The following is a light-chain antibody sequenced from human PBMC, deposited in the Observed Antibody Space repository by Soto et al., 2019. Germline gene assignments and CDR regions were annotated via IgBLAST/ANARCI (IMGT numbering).Light chain of an antibody. V-gene: IGLV2-14*01. CDR1: MRDVGAYNL. J-gene: IGLJ2*01. CDR3: SSYTSKSSLL. Sequence: QSALTQPASVSGSPGQSITISCAGTMRDVGAYNLVSWYQQHPGRAPQLIIYEVRNRPSGISFRFSGSKSGNTASLTISGLQAEDEADYYFSSYTSKSSLLFGGGTKLTVL. CDR2: EVR.